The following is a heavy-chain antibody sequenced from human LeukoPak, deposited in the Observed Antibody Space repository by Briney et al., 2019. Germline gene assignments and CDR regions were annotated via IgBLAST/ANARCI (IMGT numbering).Heavy chain of an antibody. J-gene: IGHJ4*02. CDR2: IIPILGIA. V-gene: IGHV1-69*04. Sequence: ASVKVSCKASGGTFSSYAISWVRQAPGQGLEWMGRIIPILGIANYAQKFQGRVTITTDESTSTAYMELSSLRSEDTAVYYCATPHGVAVAGYFDYWGQGTLVTVSS. CDR3: ATPHGVAVAGYFDY. D-gene: IGHD6-19*01. CDR1: GGTFSSYA.